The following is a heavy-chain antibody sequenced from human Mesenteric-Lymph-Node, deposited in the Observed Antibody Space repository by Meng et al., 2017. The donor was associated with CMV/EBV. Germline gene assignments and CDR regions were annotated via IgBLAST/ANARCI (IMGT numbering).Heavy chain of an antibody. D-gene: IGHD3-22*01. V-gene: IGHV4-61*08. Sequence: SETLSPTCSVSGASVNSGDYYWSWVRQSPVRGLEWIGRVYYTGTSTHNPSLKGRVTISADTSKNQFTLNLSSVTAADTAVYYCARHPSDYYYNWFDPWGQGTLVTVSS. J-gene: IGHJ5*02. CDR2: VYYTGTS. CDR1: GASVNSGDYY. CDR3: ARHPSDYYYNWFDP.